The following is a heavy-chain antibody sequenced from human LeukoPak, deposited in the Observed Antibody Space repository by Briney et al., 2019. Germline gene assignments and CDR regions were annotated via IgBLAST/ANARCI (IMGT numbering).Heavy chain of an antibody. D-gene: IGHD2-2*01. CDR1: GFTFSSYW. V-gene: IGHV3-74*01. CDR3: ARERKSSTSIDY. J-gene: IGHJ4*02. CDR2: INTDGSTI. Sequence: GGSLRLSCAPSGFTFSSYWMHWVRQAPGKGLVWVSRINTDGSTITYADSVKGRFTISRDNAKNTLYLQMNSLRAEDTAVYFCARERKSSTSIDYWGQGTLVTVSS.